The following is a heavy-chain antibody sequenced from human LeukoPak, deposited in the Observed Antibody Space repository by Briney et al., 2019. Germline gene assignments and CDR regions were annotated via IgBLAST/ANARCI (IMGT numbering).Heavy chain of an antibody. CDR2: IYYSGST. CDR1: GGSISSGGYY. D-gene: IGHD2-2*02. CDR3: ARDGDCSSTSCYTIPYWYFDL. V-gene: IGHV4-31*03. Sequence: SETLSLTCTVSGGSISSGGYYWSWIRQHPGKGLEWIGYIYYSGSTYYNPSLKSRVTISVDTSKNQFSLKLSSVTAADTAVYYCARDGDCSSTSCYTIPYWYFDLWGRGTLVTVSS. J-gene: IGHJ2*01.